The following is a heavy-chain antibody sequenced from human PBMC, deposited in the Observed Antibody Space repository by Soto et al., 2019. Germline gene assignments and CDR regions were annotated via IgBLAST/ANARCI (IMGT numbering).Heavy chain of an antibody. V-gene: IGHV4-39*01. CDR3: ARLSFPRGLVVVPDAIEGSGYYYYGMDV. J-gene: IGHJ6*02. D-gene: IGHD2-2*02. CDR1: GGRISSSSYY. Sequence: EPLSLTCNVSGGRISSSSYYWGWIRQPPGKGWEWSGGTYYSGCTYYNPSLKSRVTISVDTSKNQFSLKLSPVTAADTAVYYCARLSFPRGLVVVPDAIEGSGYYYYGMDVWGQGTTVTVSS. CDR2: TYYSGCT.